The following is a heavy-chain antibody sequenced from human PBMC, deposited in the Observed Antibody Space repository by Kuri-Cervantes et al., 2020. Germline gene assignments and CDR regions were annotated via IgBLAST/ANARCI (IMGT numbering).Heavy chain of an antibody. CDR2: INHSGST. Sequence: SQTLSLTCAVYGGSFSGYYWSWIRQPPGKGLEWIGEINHSGSTNYNPSLKSRLTISMDRSKNEFSLELTSVTAADTAVYYCARSTERGDYSYGYRPGGGFDSWGQGTLVTVSS. J-gene: IGHJ5*01. CDR3: ARSTERGDYSYGYRPGGGFDS. D-gene: IGHD5-18*01. CDR1: GGSFSGYY. V-gene: IGHV4-34*01.